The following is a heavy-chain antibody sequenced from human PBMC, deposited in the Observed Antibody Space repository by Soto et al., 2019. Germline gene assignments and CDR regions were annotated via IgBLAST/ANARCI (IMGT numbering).Heavy chain of an antibody. Sequence: SETLSLTCAVYGGSFSGYYWSWIRQPPGKGLEWIGEINHSGSTNYNPSLKSRVTISVDTSKNQFSLKLSSVTAADTAVYYCARGAPRFGYWGQGTLVTVSS. J-gene: IGHJ4*02. CDR2: INHSGST. CDR1: GGSFSGYY. CDR3: ARGAPRFGY. V-gene: IGHV4-34*01.